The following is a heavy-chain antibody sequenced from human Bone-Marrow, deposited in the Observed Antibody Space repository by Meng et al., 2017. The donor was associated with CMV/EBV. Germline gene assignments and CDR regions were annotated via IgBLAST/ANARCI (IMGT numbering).Heavy chain of an antibody. J-gene: IGHJ3*02. D-gene: IGHD1-14*01. CDR3: VRNRVDLGAFDI. CDR2: VRDKANTYAT. Sequence: SGFAFINHYMDWVRRAPGKGLEWVGRVRDKANTYATEYAASVKGRFIISRDDSKNSLYLRMSSLKIEDTAVYYCVRNRVDLGAFDIWGQGTLVTVSS. CDR1: GFAFINHY. V-gene: IGHV3-72*01.